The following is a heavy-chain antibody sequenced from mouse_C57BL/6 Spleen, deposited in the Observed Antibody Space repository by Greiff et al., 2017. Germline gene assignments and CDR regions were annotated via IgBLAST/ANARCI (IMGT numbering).Heavy chain of an antibody. CDR2: ISYDGSN. J-gene: IGHJ2*01. Sequence: DVHLVESGPGLVKPSQSLSLTCSVTGYSITSGYYWNWIRQFPGDKLEWMGYISYDGSNNYNPSLKNRISITRDTSKNQFFLKLNSVTTEDTATYYCARGTYFDYWGQGTTLTVSS. V-gene: IGHV3-6*01. CDR1: GYSITSGYY. CDR3: ARGTYFDY. D-gene: IGHD3-3*01.